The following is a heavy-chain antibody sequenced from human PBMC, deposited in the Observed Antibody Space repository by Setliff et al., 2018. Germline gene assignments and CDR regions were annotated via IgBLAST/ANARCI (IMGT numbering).Heavy chain of an antibody. CDR3: ARDDPGVGIDY. Sequence: GGSLRLSCAASGFTFSSYRMHWVRQAPGKGLEWVAVIWDDGGNKYHADSVKGRFTIARDNADNMLYLQMNSLRDEDTAVYYCARDDPGVGIDYWGQGTLVTVSS. J-gene: IGHJ4*02. D-gene: IGHD7-27*01. CDR2: IWDDGGNK. CDR1: GFTFSSYR. V-gene: IGHV3-33*08.